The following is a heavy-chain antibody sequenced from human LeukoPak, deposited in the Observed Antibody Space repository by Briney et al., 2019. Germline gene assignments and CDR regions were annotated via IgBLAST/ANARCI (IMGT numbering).Heavy chain of an antibody. CDR3: ARDGIPTYAFDI. CDR2: INRDGGAQ. Sequence: GGFLRLSCSASGFTFSTYWMSWVRQAPGKGLEWMANINRDGGAQNYVDSVKGRFTISRDNAKDSLFLQMNNLRAEDTALYYCARDGIPTYAFDIWGQGTMVTVSP. D-gene: IGHD1-26*01. CDR1: GFTFSTYW. J-gene: IGHJ3*02. V-gene: IGHV3-7*01.